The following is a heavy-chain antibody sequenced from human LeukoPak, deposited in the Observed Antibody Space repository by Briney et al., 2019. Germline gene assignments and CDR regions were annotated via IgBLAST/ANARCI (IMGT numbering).Heavy chain of an antibody. CDR2: INPNSGGT. J-gene: IGHJ6*02. Sequence: ASVKVSCKASGYTFTGYDMHWVRQAPGQGLEWMGWINPNSGGTNYAQKFQVRVTMTRDTSISTAYMELSRLRSDDTAVYYCARVWGSGSTARYYYYGMDVWGQGTTVTVSS. CDR3: ARVWGSGSTARYYYYGMDV. CDR1: GYTFTGYD. V-gene: IGHV1-2*02. D-gene: IGHD3-10*01.